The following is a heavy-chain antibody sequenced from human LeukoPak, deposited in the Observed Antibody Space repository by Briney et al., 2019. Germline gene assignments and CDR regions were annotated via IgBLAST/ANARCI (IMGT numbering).Heavy chain of an antibody. V-gene: IGHV4-59*08. CDR2: IYYGGST. Sequence: SETLSLTCTVSGDSISSYYWNWIRQPPGKGLEWIGYIYYGGSTNYNPSLKSRITISVDTSNNQFSLKLSSVTAADTAVYYCARLLGSSYYYYGLDVWGQGTTVTVSS. CDR3: ARLLGSSYYYYGLDV. CDR1: GDSISSYY. D-gene: IGHD6-13*01. J-gene: IGHJ6*02.